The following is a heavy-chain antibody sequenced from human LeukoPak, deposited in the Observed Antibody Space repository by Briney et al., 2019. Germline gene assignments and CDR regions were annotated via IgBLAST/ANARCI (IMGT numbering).Heavy chain of an antibody. D-gene: IGHD3-22*01. CDR2: TSYDGSNK. J-gene: IGHJ1*01. Sequence: GGSLRLSCAASGFTFSSYAMHWVRQAPGKGLEWVAVTSYDGSNKYYADSVKGRFTISRDNSKNTLYLQMNSLRAEDTAVYYCARDEVTMKAFQHWGQGTLVTVSS. V-gene: IGHV3-30-3*01. CDR3: ARDEVTMKAFQH. CDR1: GFTFSSYA.